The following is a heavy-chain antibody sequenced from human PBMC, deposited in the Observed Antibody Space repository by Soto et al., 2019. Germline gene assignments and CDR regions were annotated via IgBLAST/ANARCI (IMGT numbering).Heavy chain of an antibody. J-gene: IGHJ6*02. CDR1: GGTFSSSG. Sequence: QVHLVQSGTEGKKPGSSVQVSCKASGGTFSSSGFSWVRQAPGQGLEWMGMIVPSLDTTNYAQKFQARVTITADEVTSTAYMELRSLRSEDTAVYYCARWPQPRYTADPYAVDVWGQGTRVIVS. V-gene: IGHV1-69*11. CDR2: IVPSLDTT. CDR3: ARWPQPRYTADPYAVDV. D-gene: IGHD3-16*02.